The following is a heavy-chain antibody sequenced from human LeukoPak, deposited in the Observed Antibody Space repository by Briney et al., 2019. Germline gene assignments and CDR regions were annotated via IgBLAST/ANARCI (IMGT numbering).Heavy chain of an antibody. CDR1: GGSISSDYW. Sequence: SETLSLTCAVSGGSISSDYWWSWVRQPPGKGLEYIGEIHYSGTTNYNPSLKSRVTISLDKSKNQFSLNLNFVTAADTAVFYCARGSHDTIRGVLDIWGQGTTVTVSS. CDR2: IHYSGTT. D-gene: IGHD3-10*01. V-gene: IGHV4-4*02. J-gene: IGHJ3*02. CDR3: ARGSHDTIRGVLDI.